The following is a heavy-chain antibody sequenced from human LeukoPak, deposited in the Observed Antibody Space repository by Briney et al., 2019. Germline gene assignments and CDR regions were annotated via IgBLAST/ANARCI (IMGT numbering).Heavy chain of an antibody. CDR2: ISAYDGNT. CDR1: GYTFTSYG. V-gene: IGHV1-18*01. J-gene: IGHJ4*02. Sequence: ASVKDSCKASGYTFTSYGISWVRQAPGQGLEWMGWISAYDGNTNYAQKLQGRVTMPTDTSTSTAYMELRSLRSDDTAVYYCARDESYYDILTGYLRAYYFDYWGQGTLVTVSS. CDR3: ARDESYYDILTGYLRAYYFDY. D-gene: IGHD3-9*01.